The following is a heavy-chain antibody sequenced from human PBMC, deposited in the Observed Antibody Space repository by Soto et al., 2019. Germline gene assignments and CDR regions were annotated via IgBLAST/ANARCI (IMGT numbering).Heavy chain of an antibody. D-gene: IGHD5-18*01. J-gene: IGHJ4*02. Sequence: ASVKVSCKASGYTFTGYYMHWVRQAPGQGLEWMGWINPNSGGTNYAQKFQGRVTMTRDTSISTAYMELSRLRSDDTAVYYCARDSVPVDWSYGTEFVDYWGQGTLVTVSS. CDR2: INPNSGGT. CDR1: GYTFTGYY. CDR3: ARDSVPVDWSYGTEFVDY. V-gene: IGHV1-2*02.